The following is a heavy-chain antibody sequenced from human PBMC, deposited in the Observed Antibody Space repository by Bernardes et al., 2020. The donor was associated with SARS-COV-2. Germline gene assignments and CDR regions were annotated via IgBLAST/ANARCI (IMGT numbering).Heavy chain of an antibody. D-gene: IGHD3-22*01. CDR3: ARQSGVTMIVVVIPRFDY. V-gene: IGHV4-39*01. CDR1: GGSISSSSYY. J-gene: IGHJ4*02. CDR2: IYYSGST. Sequence: SETLSLTCTVSGGSISSSSYYWGWIRQPPGKGLEWIGSIYYSGSTYYNPSLKSRVTISVDTSKNQFSLKLSSVTAADTAVYYCARQSGVTMIVVVIPRFDYWGQGTLVTVSS.